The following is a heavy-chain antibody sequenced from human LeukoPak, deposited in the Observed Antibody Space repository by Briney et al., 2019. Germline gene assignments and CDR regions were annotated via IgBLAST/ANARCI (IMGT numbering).Heavy chain of an antibody. V-gene: IGHV3-30*02. Sequence: GGSMRLSCAASGFTFSSYGMHWVRQAPGKGLEWVAFIRHDGSNKYYADSVKGRFTISRDNSKNTLYLQMNSLRAEDTAVYYCAKDFTDYGDYDYWGQGTLVTVSS. J-gene: IGHJ4*02. CDR2: IRHDGSNK. CDR1: GFTFSSYG. D-gene: IGHD4-17*01. CDR3: AKDFTDYGDYDY.